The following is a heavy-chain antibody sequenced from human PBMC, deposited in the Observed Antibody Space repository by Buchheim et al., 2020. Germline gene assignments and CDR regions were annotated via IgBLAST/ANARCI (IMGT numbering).Heavy chain of an antibody. V-gene: IGHV3-33*01. Sequence: QVQLVESGGGVVQPGRSLRLSCAASGFTFSSYGMHWVRQAPGKGLEWVAVIWYDGSNKYYADSVKGRFTISRDNSKNTLYLQMNSLRAEDTAVYYCARVPVLDCGGDCYEYYFDYWGQGTL. D-gene: IGHD2-21*02. CDR3: ARVPVLDCGGDCYEYYFDY. J-gene: IGHJ4*02. CDR2: IWYDGSNK. CDR1: GFTFSSYG.